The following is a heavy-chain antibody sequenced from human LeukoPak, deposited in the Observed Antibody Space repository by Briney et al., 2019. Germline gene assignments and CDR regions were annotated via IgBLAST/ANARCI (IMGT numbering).Heavy chain of an antibody. D-gene: IGHD3-22*01. CDR2: IYPGDSDT. J-gene: IGHJ4*02. V-gene: IGHV5-51*01. CDR1: GYSFTSYW. Sequence: GESLKISCKGSGYSFTSYWIGWVRQMPGKGLEWMGIIYPGDSDTRYSPSFQGQVTISADKSISTAYLQWSSLKASDTAMYYCARLQIVGYDSSGYYPRYYFDYWGQGTLVTVSS. CDR3: ARLQIVGYDSSGYYPRYYFDY.